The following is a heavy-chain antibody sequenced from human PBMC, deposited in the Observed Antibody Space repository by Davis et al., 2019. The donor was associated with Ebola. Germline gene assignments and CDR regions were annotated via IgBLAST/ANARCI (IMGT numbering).Heavy chain of an antibody. CDR3: ARDDYGDYYFDH. J-gene: IGHJ4*02. D-gene: IGHD4-17*01. CDR1: GYTFTGYY. Sequence: ASVKVSCKASGYTFTGYYMHWVRQAPGQGLEWMGWINPNSGGTNYAQKFQGRVTMTRDTSISTAYMELSRLRSDDTAVYYCARDDYGDYYFDHWGQGTLVTVSS. V-gene: IGHV1-2*02. CDR2: INPNSGGT.